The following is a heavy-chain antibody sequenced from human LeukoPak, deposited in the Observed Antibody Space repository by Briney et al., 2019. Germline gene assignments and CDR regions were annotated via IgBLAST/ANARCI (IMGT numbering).Heavy chain of an antibody. J-gene: IGHJ4*02. V-gene: IGHV3-33*06. CDR1: GFTFSTYG. Sequence: GGSLRLSCAASGFTFSTYGMHWVRQAPGKGLEWVAVIWYDGSDKYYADSVKGRFTISRDNSKNTLYLQMNSLRAEDTAVYYCAKDFEQSLDYWGQGTLVTVSS. D-gene: IGHD6-19*01. CDR2: IWYDGSDK. CDR3: AKDFEQSLDY.